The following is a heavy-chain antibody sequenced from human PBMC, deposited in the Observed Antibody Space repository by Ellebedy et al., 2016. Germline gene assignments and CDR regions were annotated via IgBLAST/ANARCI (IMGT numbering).Heavy chain of an antibody. CDR3: AKWNGGWYAFEV. D-gene: IGHD6-19*01. V-gene: IGHV4-59*02. CDR1: GGSVSSDY. J-gene: IGHJ3*01. Sequence: GSLRLSCNVSGGSVSSDYWNWIRRPPGKGLEWIGYVFHTGTTNYNPSLKGRVTMSVDTSKSQFSLRLTSVTAADTAVYYCAKWNGGWYAFEVWGQGTMVTVSS. CDR2: VFHTGTT.